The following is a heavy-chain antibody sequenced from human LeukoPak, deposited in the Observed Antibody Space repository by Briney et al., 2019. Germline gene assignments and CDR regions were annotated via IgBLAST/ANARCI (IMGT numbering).Heavy chain of an antibody. V-gene: IGHV3-23*01. D-gene: IGHD4-17*01. CDR2: ISRSGGDT. J-gene: IGHJ4*02. CDR1: GFTFSNYA. Sequence: PGGSLRLSCATSGFTFSNYAMSWVRQAPGKGLEWVSSISRSGGDTYYADSVKGRFTISRDNSKNTLYLQMNSLRVEDTAVFYCAKALGSVTTPGDYWGQGTLVTVSS. CDR3: AKALGSVTTPGDY.